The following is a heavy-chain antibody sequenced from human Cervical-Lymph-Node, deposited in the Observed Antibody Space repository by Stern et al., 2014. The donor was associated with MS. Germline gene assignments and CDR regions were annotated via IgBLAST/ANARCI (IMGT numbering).Heavy chain of an antibody. CDR1: GFTFSSYD. J-gene: IGHJ6*02. D-gene: IGHD2-15*01. Sequence: VQLVESGGNVVQPGRSLRVSCAASGFTFSSYDMHWVRQAPGKGLEWGAVISYDGSNEYYADSVKGRFTISRDNSKNTLYLQMNSLRTEDAAVYYCAKDPEYGSSPYYYYGMDVWGQGTTVTVSS. V-gene: IGHV3-30*18. CDR2: ISYDGSNE. CDR3: AKDPEYGSSPYYYYGMDV.